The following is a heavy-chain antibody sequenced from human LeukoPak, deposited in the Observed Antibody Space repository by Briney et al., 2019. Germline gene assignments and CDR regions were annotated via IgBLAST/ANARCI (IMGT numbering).Heavy chain of an antibody. J-gene: IGHJ4*02. CDR3: ARHDNSGSDY. Sequence: PSETLSLTCAVYGGSFTGYYCSWIRQPPGKGLEWIGEINHSGSTNYNPSLKSRVTISVDTSKNQFSLKLSSVTAADTAVYYCARHDNSGSDYWGQGTLVTVSS. V-gene: IGHV4-34*01. D-gene: IGHD1-1*01. CDR2: INHSGST. CDR1: GGSFTGYY.